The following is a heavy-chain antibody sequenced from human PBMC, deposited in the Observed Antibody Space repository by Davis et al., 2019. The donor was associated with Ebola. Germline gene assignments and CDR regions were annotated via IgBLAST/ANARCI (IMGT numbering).Heavy chain of an antibody. CDR2: IYYSGST. Sequence: SETLSLTCAVYGGSFSGYYWSWIRQPPGKGLEWIGYIYYSGSTNYNPSLKSRVTISVDTSKNQFSLKLSSVTAADTAVYYCASSSWYRYYYYGMDVWGQGTTVTVSS. D-gene: IGHD6-13*01. V-gene: IGHV4-34*01. CDR3: ASSSWYRYYYYGMDV. CDR1: GGSFSGYY. J-gene: IGHJ6*02.